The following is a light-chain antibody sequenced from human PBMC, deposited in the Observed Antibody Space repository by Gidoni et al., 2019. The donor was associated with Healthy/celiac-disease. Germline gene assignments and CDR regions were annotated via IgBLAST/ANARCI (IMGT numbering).Light chain of an antibody. J-gene: IGKJ5*01. CDR3: QQSYSTPPVT. CDR1: QSISSS. V-gene: IGKV1-39*01. Sequence: DIQMTQSPSSLSASVGDRVTITCRASQSISSSLNWYQQKPGNSPKLLIHAASSLQSGVPSMFSGSGSGTDFTLTIRSLQPEDFATYYCQQSYSTPPVTFGQGTRLEIK. CDR2: AAS.